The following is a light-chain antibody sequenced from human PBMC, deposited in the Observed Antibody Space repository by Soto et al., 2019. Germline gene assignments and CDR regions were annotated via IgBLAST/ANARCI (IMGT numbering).Light chain of an antibody. Sequence: EIEMTQSPATLSVSPGERATLSCRASQSVSTNVAWYQQKPGQSPRLLIYGASTRATGIPARFSGSGSGTHFTLTITSLQAEDVAVYYCQQYYSSPPTFGQGTKVDIK. V-gene: IGKV3-15*01. CDR1: QSVSTN. CDR3: QQYYSSPPT. CDR2: GAS. J-gene: IGKJ1*01.